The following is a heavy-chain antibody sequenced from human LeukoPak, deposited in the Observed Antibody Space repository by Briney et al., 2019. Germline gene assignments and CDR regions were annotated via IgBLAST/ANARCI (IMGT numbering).Heavy chain of an antibody. CDR2: IIPIFGTA. D-gene: IGHD3-22*01. V-gene: IGHV1-69*13. CDR1: GGTFSSYA. Sequence: ASVKVSCKASGGTFSSYAISRVRQAPGQGLEWMGGIIPIFGTANYAQKFQGRVTITADESTSTAYMELSSLRSEDTAVYYCARVLADSYYYYYMDVWGKGTTVTVSS. J-gene: IGHJ6*03. CDR3: ARVLADSYYYYYMDV.